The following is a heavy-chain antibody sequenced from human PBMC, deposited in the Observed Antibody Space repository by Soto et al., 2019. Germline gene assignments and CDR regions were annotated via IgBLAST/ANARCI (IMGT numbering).Heavy chain of an antibody. J-gene: IGHJ4*02. CDR2: IYYSGST. Sequence: QVLLQESGPRLVKPSETLSLNCTVSGGSISSYYWSWIRQPPGKGLEWIGYIYYSGSTKYNPSLMSRVTITVATSNAQCSLKLGSLTAADTAIYYCARDSGITGTFHYWGQGTLVTVSS. CDR1: GGSISSYY. CDR3: ARDSGITGTFHY. V-gene: IGHV4-59*01. D-gene: IGHD1-7*01.